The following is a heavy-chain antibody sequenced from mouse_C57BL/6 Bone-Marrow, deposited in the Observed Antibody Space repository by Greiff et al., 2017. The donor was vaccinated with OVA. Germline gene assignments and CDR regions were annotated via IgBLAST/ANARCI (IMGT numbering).Heavy chain of an antibody. V-gene: IGHV1-42*01. CDR1: GYSFTGYY. J-gene: IGHJ1*03. CDR3: ARADYYGSRWYFDV. Sequence: VQLKQSGPELVKPGASVKISCQASGYSFTGYYMNWVKQSPEKSLEWIGEINPSTGGTTYNQKFKAKATLTVDKSSSTAYMQLKSLTSEDSAVYYCARADYYGSRWYFDVWGTGTTVTVSS. D-gene: IGHD1-1*01. CDR2: INPSTGGT.